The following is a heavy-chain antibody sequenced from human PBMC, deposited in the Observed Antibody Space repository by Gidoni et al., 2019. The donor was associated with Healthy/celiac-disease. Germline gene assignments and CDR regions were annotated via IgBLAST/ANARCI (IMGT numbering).Heavy chain of an antibody. J-gene: IGHJ2*01. CDR2: IYYSGST. Sequence: QLQLQESGPGLVKPSETLSLTCTVSGGSISSSSYYWGWIRQPPGKGLEWIGSIYYSGSTYYNPSLKSRVTISVDTSKNQFSLKLSSVTAADTAVYYCARQPKYPMVRGRYFDLWGRGTLVTVSS. D-gene: IGHD3-10*01. CDR1: GGSISSSSYY. CDR3: ARQPKYPMVRGRYFDL. V-gene: IGHV4-39*01.